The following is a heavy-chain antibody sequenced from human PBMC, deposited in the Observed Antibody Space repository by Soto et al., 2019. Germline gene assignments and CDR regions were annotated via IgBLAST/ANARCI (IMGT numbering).Heavy chain of an antibody. CDR3: AKDWVGGSNKYYFEY. J-gene: IGHJ4*02. CDR2: ISHHGLKD. D-gene: IGHD1-26*01. Sequence: PGGSLRLSCVASGVTFRDYGMHWVRQAPGKGLEWVAGISHHGLKDHYADSVKGRFTISSDNSKKTVYLQLNSLRGDDTAVYYCAKDWVGGSNKYYFEYWGQGTLVTVSS. V-gene: IGHV3-30*18. CDR1: GVTFRDYG.